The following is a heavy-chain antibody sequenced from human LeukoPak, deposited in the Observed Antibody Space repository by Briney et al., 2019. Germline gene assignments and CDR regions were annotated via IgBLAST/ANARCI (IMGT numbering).Heavy chain of an antibody. V-gene: IGHV3-11*04. CDR2: ISSSGSTI. CDR1: GFIFSDYY. Sequence: GGSLRLSCAASGFIFSDYYMSWIRQAPGKGLEWVSYISSSGSTIYYADSVKGRFTISRDNAKNSLYLQMNSLRAEDTAVYYCARDRVDFWSGYPYWGQGTLVTVSS. D-gene: IGHD3-3*01. J-gene: IGHJ4*02. CDR3: ARDRVDFWSGYPY.